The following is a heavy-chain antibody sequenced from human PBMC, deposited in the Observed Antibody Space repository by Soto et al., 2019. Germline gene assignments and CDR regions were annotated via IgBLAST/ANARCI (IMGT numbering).Heavy chain of an antibody. J-gene: IGHJ5*02. CDR3: AVVDSTGNWFDP. Sequence: SETLSLTCTASGCSISSSDFYWGWLRQTPGKGLEFIGSMYYSGTTYYNPSLKSRVTISVDTSKNQFTLKLISVTAADTAVYYCAVVDSTGNWFDPWGEGALVTVSS. V-gene: IGHV4-39*01. CDR1: GCSISSSDFY. CDR2: MYYSGTT. D-gene: IGHD6-25*01.